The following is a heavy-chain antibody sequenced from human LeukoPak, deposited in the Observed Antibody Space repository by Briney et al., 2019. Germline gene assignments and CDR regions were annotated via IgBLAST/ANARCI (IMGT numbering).Heavy chain of an antibody. J-gene: IGHJ5*02. V-gene: IGHV4-61*02. Sequence: PSETLSLTCTVSGGSVSSGSYYWSWIRQPAGKGLEWIGRICTSGSTNYNPSLKSRVTMSVDTSKNQFSLKLSSVTAADTAVYYCARDLSYYYDSSGYYYEDWFDPWGQGTLVTVSS. CDR1: GGSVSSGSYY. CDR2: ICTSGST. CDR3: ARDLSYYYDSSGYYYEDWFDP. D-gene: IGHD3-22*01.